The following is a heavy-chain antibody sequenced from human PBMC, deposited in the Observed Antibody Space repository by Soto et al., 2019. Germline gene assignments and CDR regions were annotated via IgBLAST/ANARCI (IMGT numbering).Heavy chain of an antibody. D-gene: IGHD5-18*01. V-gene: IGHV3-7*01. J-gene: IGHJ4*02. CDR3: ACLDTAMVKTPDY. CDR1: GFTISTYW. Sequence: VGSLRLSCAVSGFTISTYWIGWVRQAPGKGLEWVANIKQDGSEKYYVDSVKGRFTISRDNAKNSLYLQMNSLRTEDTAVYYCACLDTAMVKTPDYWGQGPLVNVS. CDR2: IKQDGSEK.